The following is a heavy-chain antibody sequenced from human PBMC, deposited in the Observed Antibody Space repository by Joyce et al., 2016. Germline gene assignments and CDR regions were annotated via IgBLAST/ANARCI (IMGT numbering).Heavy chain of an antibody. J-gene: IGHJ6*02. CDR1: GGSISSYY. D-gene: IGHD3-9*01. V-gene: IGHV4-59*01. CDR2: IYYSGST. CDR3: ARESGYFDRDYYYYYGMDV. Sequence: QVQLQESGPGLVKSSETLSLTCTVSGGSISSYYWSWIRQPPGKGLEWIGYIYYSGSTNYNPSLKSRATISVDTSKNQFSLKLTSVTAADTAMYYCARESGYFDRDYYYYYGMDVWGQGTTVTVSS.